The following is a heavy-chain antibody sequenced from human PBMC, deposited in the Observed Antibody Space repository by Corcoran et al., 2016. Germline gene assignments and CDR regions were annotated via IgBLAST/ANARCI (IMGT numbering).Heavy chain of an antibody. D-gene: IGHD3-22*01. J-gene: IGHJ4*02. CDR1: GGSISSSSYY. CDR2: IYYSGST. V-gene: IGHV4-39*07. CDR3: AGERNVYYESSRHSDY. Sequence: QLQLQESGPGLVKPSETLSLTCTVSGGSISSSSYYWGWIRQPPGKGLEWIGSIYYSGSTYYNPSLKSRVTISVDTSKNQFSLKLSSVTAADTAVYYCAGERNVYYESSRHSDYWGQGTLVTVSS.